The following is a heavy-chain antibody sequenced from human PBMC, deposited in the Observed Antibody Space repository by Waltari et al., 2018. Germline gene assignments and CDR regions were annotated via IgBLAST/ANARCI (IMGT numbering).Heavy chain of an antibody. J-gene: IGHJ4*02. CDR1: AYFLSSGYF. CDR2: IYHTRST. V-gene: IGHV4-38-2*01. D-gene: IGHD5-12*01. Sequence: QVQLQESGPGLVKPSEPLSLTCAVSAYFLSSGYFWAWIRQPPGKGLEWIAHIYHTRSTSYNPSLGSRVTISVDTSKNQFSLKMTSVTAADTAIYYCARHSYSEPFHYWGQGTLVTVSS. CDR3: ARHSYSEPFHY.